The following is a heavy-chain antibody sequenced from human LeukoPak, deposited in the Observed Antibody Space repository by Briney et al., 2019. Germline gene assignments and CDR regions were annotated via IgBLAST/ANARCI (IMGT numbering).Heavy chain of an antibody. D-gene: IGHD3-22*01. V-gene: IGHV3-23*01. CDR3: AKRYYSDSSGYLGSLNY. CDR2: ISGGGGST. J-gene: IGHJ4*02. Sequence: PGGSLRLSCAASGFTLTNHAMSWVRQAPRKGQEWVSAISGGGGSTYYADSVRGRFTISRDNSKNTVYLQMNSLRAEDTAVYYCAKRYYSDSSGYLGSLNYWGQGTLVTVSS. CDR1: GFTLTNHA.